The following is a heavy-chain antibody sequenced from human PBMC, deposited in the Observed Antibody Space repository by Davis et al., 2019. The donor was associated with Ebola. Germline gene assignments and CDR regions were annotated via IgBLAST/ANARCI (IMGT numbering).Heavy chain of an antibody. J-gene: IGHJ4*02. Sequence: SVKVSCKASGGTFSSYAISWVRQAPGQGLEWMGGIIPIFGTANYAQKLQGRVTMTTDTSTSTAYMELRSLRSDDTAVYYCARVDSSGWQRADYWGQGTLVTVSS. CDR2: IIPIFGTA. CDR1: GGTFSSYA. D-gene: IGHD6-19*01. V-gene: IGHV1-69*05. CDR3: ARVDSSGWQRADY.